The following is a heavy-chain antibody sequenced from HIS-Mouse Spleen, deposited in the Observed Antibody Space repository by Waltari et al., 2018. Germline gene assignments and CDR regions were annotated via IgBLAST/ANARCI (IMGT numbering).Heavy chain of an antibody. CDR3: AREIPYSSSWYDWYFDL. CDR1: GCSISSRSYS. Sequence: QLQLQESGPGLVKPSETLSLTCTVSGCSISSRSYSWVWIRQPPGKGLEWIGSIYYSGSTYYNPSLKSRVTISVDTSKNQFSLKLSSVTAADTAVYYCAREIPYSSSWYDWYFDLWGRGTLVTVSS. D-gene: IGHD6-13*01. J-gene: IGHJ2*01. V-gene: IGHV4-39*07. CDR2: IYYSGST.